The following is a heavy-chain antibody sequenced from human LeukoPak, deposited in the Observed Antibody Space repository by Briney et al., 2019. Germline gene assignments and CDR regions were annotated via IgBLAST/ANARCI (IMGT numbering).Heavy chain of an antibody. CDR1: GYSISSGYY. Sequence: SETLSLTCTVSGYSISSGYYWGWIRQPPGKGLEWIGSIYHSGSTYYNPSLKSRVTISVDTSKNQFSLKLSSVTAADTAVYYCARHGGYYDSTHWFDPWGQGTLVTVSS. CDR2: IYHSGST. J-gene: IGHJ5*02. CDR3: ARHGGYYDSTHWFDP. V-gene: IGHV4-38-2*02. D-gene: IGHD3-22*01.